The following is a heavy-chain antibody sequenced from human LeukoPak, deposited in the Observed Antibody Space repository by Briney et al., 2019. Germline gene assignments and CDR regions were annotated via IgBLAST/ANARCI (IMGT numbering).Heavy chain of an antibody. J-gene: IGHJ3*02. Sequence: PGGSLRLSCAASGFTFSDHYMDWVRQAPGKGLEWVAVISYDGSNKYYADSVKGRFTISRDNSKNTLYLQMNSLRAEDTAVYYCAKDFSGAFDIWGQGTMVTVSS. CDR1: GFTFSDHY. V-gene: IGHV3-30*18. CDR2: ISYDGSNK. D-gene: IGHD2/OR15-2a*01. CDR3: AKDFSGAFDI.